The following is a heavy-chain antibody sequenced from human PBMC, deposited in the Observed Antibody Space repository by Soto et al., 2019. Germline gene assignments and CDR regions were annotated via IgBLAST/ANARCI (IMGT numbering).Heavy chain of an antibody. CDR3: ARGTAMVTLFDY. Sequence: SGFTFTNYWMHWVRQASGKGLEWGAAISYAGSNKYYADSVKGRFTISRDNSKNTLYLQMNSLRAEDTAVYYCARGTAMVTLFDYWGQGTLVTVSS. V-gene: IGHV3-30*19. CDR1: GFTFTNYW. D-gene: IGHD5-18*01. J-gene: IGHJ4*02. CDR2: ISYAGSNK.